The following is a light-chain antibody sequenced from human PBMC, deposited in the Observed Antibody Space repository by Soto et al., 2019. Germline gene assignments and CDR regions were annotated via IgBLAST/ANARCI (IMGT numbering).Light chain of an antibody. CDR3: QQYNNWPPWT. CDR1: QSVSSN. Sequence: EIGMTQSPATLSVSPGERATLSCSASQSVSSNLAWYQQKPCQAPRLLIYGASTRATGIPARFSGSGSGTEFTLTISSLQSADFAVYYCQQYNNWPPWTFGQGTKVEIK. V-gene: IGKV3-15*01. CDR2: GAS. J-gene: IGKJ1*01.